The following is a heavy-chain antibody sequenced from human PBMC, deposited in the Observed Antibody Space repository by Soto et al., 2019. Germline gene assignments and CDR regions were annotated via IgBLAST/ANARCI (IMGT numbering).Heavy chain of an antibody. CDR1: GGTFSRSG. V-gene: IGHV1-69*18. CDR2: IVPSVDTT. CDR3: ARCPQPPDTADPYALDV. D-gene: IGHD5-18*01. J-gene: IGHJ6*02. Sequence: QVQLVQSGTEVKKPGASVKVSCKASGGTFSRSGFHWVRQAPGQGLEWMGMIVPSVDTTNYAQKFQARVTISADQFTSTVYMELRSMRSEDTAVYYCARCPQPPDTADPYALDVWGQGTRVIVSS.